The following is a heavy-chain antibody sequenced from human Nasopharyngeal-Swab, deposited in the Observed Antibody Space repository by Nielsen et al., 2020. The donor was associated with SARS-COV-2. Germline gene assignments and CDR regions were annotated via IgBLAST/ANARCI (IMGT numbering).Heavy chain of an antibody. CDR3: ARESGRVGSYFYYYYYMDV. CDR2: IYYSGST. D-gene: IGHD3-10*01. V-gene: IGHV4-31*02. J-gene: IGHJ6*03. Sequence: RQAPGKGRKGIGYIYYSGSTYYNPSLKSRVTISVDTSKNQFSLKLSSVTAADTAVYYCARESGRVGSYFYYYYYMDVWGKGTTVTVSS.